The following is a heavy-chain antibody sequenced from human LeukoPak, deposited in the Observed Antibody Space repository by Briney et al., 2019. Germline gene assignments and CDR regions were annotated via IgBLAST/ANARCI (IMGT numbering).Heavy chain of an antibody. V-gene: IGHV3-48*02. J-gene: IGHJ4*02. CDR2: ITASSTAM. D-gene: IGHD1-26*01. Sequence: GGSLRLSCAASGFTFSSYSMNWVRQAPGKGLEWVSHITASSTAMFYADSVKGRFTISRDNAKNSLYLQMNSLRDEDTAAYYCASSGSYRFDYWGQGTLVTVSS. CDR1: GFTFSSYS. CDR3: ASSGSYRFDY.